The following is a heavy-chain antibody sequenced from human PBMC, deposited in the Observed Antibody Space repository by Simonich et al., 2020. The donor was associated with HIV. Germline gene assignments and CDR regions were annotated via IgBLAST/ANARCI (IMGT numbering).Heavy chain of an antibody. V-gene: IGHV1-18*01. D-gene: IGHD5-12*01. Sequence: QVQLVQSGVEVKKPGASVKVSCKASGYTFTSYGITWLRQAPGQGLEWMGWITAYNGNTNHAQKFQGRVTMTADTSTTTAYMELRSLRSDDTAVYYCARGLDYYFDYWGQGTLVTVSS. J-gene: IGHJ4*02. CDR3: ARGLDYYFDY. CDR2: ITAYNGNT. CDR1: GYTFTSYG.